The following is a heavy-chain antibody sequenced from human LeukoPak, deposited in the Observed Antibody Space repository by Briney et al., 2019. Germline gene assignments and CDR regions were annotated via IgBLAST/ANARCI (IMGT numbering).Heavy chain of an antibody. CDR1: GFTFSSYA. D-gene: IGHD3-10*01. CDR2: ISGSGGST. V-gene: IGHV3-23*01. CDR3: AKGGYYYGSGRSYYFDY. J-gene: IGHJ4*02. Sequence: GGPLRLSCAASGFTFSSYAMSWVRQAPGKGLEWVSAISGSGGSTYYADSVKGRFTISRDNSKNTLYLQMNSLRAEDTAVYYCAKGGYYYGSGRSYYFDYWGQGTLVTVSS.